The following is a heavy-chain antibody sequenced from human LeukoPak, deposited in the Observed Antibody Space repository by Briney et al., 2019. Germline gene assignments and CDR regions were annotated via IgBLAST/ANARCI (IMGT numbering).Heavy chain of an antibody. CDR2: ISYDGSNK. V-gene: IGHV3-30-3*01. CDR1: GFTLSSYA. Sequence: GRSLRLSCAASGFTLSSYAMHWVRQAPGKGLEWVAVISYDGSNKYYADSVKGRFTISRDNSKNTLYLQMNSLRAEDTAVYYCAGTLAAAAPFDYWGQGTLVTVSS. D-gene: IGHD6-13*01. J-gene: IGHJ4*02. CDR3: AGTLAAAAPFDY.